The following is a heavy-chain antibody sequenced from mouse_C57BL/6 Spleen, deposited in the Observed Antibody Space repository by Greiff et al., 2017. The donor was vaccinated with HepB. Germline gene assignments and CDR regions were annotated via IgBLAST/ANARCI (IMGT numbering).Heavy chain of an antibody. D-gene: IGHD2-12*01. CDR1: GYTFTSYW. Sequence: QVHVKQPGTELVKPGASVKLSCKASGYTFTSYWMHWVKQRPGQGLEWIGNINPSNGGTNYNEKFKSKATLTVDKSSSTAYMQLSSLTSEDSAVYYCARGGYYKGFAYWGQGTLVTVSA. J-gene: IGHJ3*01. CDR3: ARGGYYKGFAY. V-gene: IGHV1-53*01. CDR2: INPSNGGT.